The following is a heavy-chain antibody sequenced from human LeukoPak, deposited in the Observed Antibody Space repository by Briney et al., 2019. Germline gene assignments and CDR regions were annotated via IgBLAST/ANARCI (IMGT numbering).Heavy chain of an antibody. CDR2: IIPLFGTT. V-gene: IGHV1-69*05. CDR3: ARAAYNDFWSEYNYFGP. J-gene: IGHJ5*02. Sequence: GASVKVSCKASGGTFSYTAISWVRQAPGQGLEWMGGIIPLFGTTNYAQKFQGRVTITKNDSTTTAYMELSSLRSDGTAMYYCARAAYNDFWSEYNYFGPWGQGSLVTVSS. CDR1: GGTFSYTA. D-gene: IGHD3-3*01.